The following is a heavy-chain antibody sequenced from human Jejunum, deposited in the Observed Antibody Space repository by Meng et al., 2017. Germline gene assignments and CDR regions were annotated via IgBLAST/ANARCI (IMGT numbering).Heavy chain of an antibody. V-gene: IGHV3-7*03. CDR1: GFPFSSYW. CDR3: ARLDFSTGHRTFDY. J-gene: IGHJ4*02. CDR2: IRQDGSEN. Sequence: GESLKISCAASGFPFSSYWMSWVRQAPGKGLEWVANIRQDGSENLYVDSVKGRFTISRDNARTSLYLQMNSLRAEDTAMYYCARLDFSTGHRTFDYWGQGTLVTVSS. D-gene: IGHD2-2*01.